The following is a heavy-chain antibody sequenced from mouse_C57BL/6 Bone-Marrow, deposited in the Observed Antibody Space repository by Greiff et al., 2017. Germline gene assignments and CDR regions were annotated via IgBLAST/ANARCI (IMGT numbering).Heavy chain of an antibody. CDR3: ARTPPSFWPYFDY. D-gene: IGHD6-1*01. CDR1: GYTFTSYW. J-gene: IGHJ2*01. CDR2: IDPTDSYT. V-gene: IGHV1-59*01. Sequence: VQLQQPGAELVRPGTSVKLSCKASGYTFTSYWMHWVKQRPGQGLEWIGVIDPTDSYTNYNQKFKGKATLTVDTSSSTAYMQLSSLTSEDSAVXYCARTPPSFWPYFDYWGQGTTLTVSS.